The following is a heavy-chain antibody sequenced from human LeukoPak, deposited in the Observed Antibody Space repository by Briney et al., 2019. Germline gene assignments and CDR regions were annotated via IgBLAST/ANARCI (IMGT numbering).Heavy chain of an antibody. V-gene: IGHV1-8*01. Sequence: ASVKVSCKASGYTLTSYDINWVRQATGQGLEWMGWMNPNSGNTGYAQKFQGRVTMTRNTSISTAYMELSSLRSEDTAVYYCARGDYYDFRSGYFADAFDIWGQGTMVTVSS. CDR1: GYTLTSYD. J-gene: IGHJ3*02. CDR3: ARGDYYDFRSGYFADAFDI. D-gene: IGHD3-3*01. CDR2: MNPNSGNT.